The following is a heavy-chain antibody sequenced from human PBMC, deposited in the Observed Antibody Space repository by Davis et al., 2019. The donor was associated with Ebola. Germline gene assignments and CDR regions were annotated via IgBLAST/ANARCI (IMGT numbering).Heavy chain of an antibody. V-gene: IGHV4-34*01. CDR1: GGSFSGYY. J-gene: IGHJ5*02. Sequence: SETLSLTCAFYGGSFSGYYWSWIRQPPGKGLEWIGEINHSGSTNYNPSLKSRVTISVDTSKNQFSLKLSSVTAADTAVYYCARAVGATTVWFDPWGQGTLVTVSS. CDR2: INHSGST. D-gene: IGHD1-26*01. CDR3: ARAVGATTVWFDP.